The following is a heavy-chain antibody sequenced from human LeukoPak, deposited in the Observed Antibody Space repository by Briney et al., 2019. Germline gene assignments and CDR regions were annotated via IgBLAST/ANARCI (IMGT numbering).Heavy chain of an antibody. Sequence: PGGSLRLSCVVSGFSVRNNYVSWVRQAPGKGLEWVSVIYAGDTIHYADSVKGRFTISRDNSKNTLYLQMNSLRAEDTAIYYCAKDESLTPMVMQRRGTRRPLDFWGQGTLVTVSS. D-gene: IGHD5-18*01. CDR3: AKDESLTPMVMQRRGTRRPLDF. CDR1: GFSVRNNY. CDR2: IYAGDTI. J-gene: IGHJ4*02. V-gene: IGHV3-66*01.